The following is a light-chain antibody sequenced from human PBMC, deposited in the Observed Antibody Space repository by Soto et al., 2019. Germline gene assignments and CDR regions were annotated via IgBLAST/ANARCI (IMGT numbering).Light chain of an antibody. V-gene: IGKV3-11*01. CDR1: QSVSSY. CDR2: DAS. Sequence: EIVLTQSPATLPLSPGERATLSCRASQSVSSYLAWYQQKPGQAPRLLIYDASNRATGIPARFSGSGSGTDFTLTISSLEPEDVAVYYCQQRSNWPPYTFGQGTKLEI. CDR3: QQRSNWPPYT. J-gene: IGKJ2*01.